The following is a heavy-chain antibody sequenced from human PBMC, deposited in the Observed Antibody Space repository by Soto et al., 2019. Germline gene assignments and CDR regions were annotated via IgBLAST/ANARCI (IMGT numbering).Heavy chain of an antibody. CDR2: IYHSGST. CDR3: ARFIVVVPAAIPSPRDYYYGMDV. Sequence: PSETLSLTCAVSGGSISSSNWWSWVRQPPGKGLEWIGEIYHSGSTNYNPSLKSRVTISVDKSKNQFSLKLSSGTAADTAVYYCARFIVVVPAAIPSPRDYYYGMDVWGQGTTVTVSS. D-gene: IGHD2-2*01. J-gene: IGHJ6*02. V-gene: IGHV4-4*02. CDR1: GGSISSSNW.